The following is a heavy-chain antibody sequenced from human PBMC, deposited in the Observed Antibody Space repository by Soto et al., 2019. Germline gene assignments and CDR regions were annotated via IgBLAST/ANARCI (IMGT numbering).Heavy chain of an antibody. J-gene: IGHJ3*02. CDR1: GFTFGDYA. CDR2: IRSKAYGGTT. CDR3: TSPYDILTGYALDI. D-gene: IGHD3-9*01. Sequence: GGSLRLSCTASGFTFGDYAMSWFRQAPGKGLEWVGFIRSKAYGGTTEYVASVKGRFTISRDDSKSIAYLQMNSLKTEDTAVYYCTSPYDILTGYALDIWGQGTMVTV. V-gene: IGHV3-49*03.